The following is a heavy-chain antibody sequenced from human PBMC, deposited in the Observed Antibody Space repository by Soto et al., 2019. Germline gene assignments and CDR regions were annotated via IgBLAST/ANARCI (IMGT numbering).Heavy chain of an antibody. CDR1: EFTFSTYP. CDR2: ISGSGIST. V-gene: IGHV3-23*01. D-gene: IGHD4-4*01. J-gene: IGHJ6*03. CDR3: VKFPVITASYYYQDMDV. Sequence: ELKLLEIGGGLVQPGGSLRLSCAASEFTFSTYPMNWVRQAPGKGLEWVSGISGSGISTFYVDTVKGRFTISRDNSKNTVFLQINSLRAEDTAIYYCVKFPVITASYYYQDMDVWGQGTTVTVSS.